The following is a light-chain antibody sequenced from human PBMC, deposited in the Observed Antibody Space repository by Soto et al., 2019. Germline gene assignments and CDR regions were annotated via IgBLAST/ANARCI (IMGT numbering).Light chain of an antibody. CDR1: QDISNY. CDR3: LQDYNYPWT. J-gene: IGKJ1*01. V-gene: IGKV1-33*01. Sequence: DIQMTPSPSSLSASVVDRVTITCQARQDISNYLNWYQQKPGKAPKLLIYDASNLETGVPSRFSGSGSGTDFTLTISSLQPEDFATYYCLQDYNYPWTFGQGTKVDIK. CDR2: DAS.